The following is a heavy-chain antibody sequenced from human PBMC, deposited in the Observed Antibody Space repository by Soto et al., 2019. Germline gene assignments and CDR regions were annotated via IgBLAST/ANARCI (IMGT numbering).Heavy chain of an antibody. CDR2: INAGNGNT. J-gene: IGHJ4*02. CDR1: GYIFTNYV. CDR3: ASVVGATGFDY. V-gene: IGHV1-3*01. D-gene: IGHD1-26*01. Sequence: ASVKVSCKASGYIFTNYVMHWVRQAPGQRLEWMGWINAGNGNTKYSQKFQGRVTITRDTSATTAYMELSSLRSEDTAVYYCASVVGATGFDYWGQGALVTVSS.